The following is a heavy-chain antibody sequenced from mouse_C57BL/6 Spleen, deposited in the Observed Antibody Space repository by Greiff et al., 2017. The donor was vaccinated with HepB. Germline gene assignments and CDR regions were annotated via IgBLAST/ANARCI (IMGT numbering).Heavy chain of an antibody. CDR2: IYPGSGNT. CDR3: ARQPLRHWYFDV. D-gene: IGHD1-2*01. J-gene: IGHJ1*03. Sequence: QVQLKESGPELVKPGASVKISCKASGYSFTSYYIHWVKQRPGQGLEWIGWIYPGSGNTKYNEKFKGKATLTADTSSSTAYMQLSSLTSEDSAVYYCARQPLRHWYFDVWGTGTTVTVSS. CDR1: GYSFTSYY. V-gene: IGHV1-66*01.